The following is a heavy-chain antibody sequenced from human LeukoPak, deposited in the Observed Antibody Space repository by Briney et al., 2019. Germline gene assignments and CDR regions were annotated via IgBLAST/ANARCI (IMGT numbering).Heavy chain of an antibody. J-gene: IGHJ4*02. CDR2: IIPIFGTA. Sequence: SVKVSCKASGGTFSSYAISWVRQAPGQGLEWMGGIIPIFGTANYAQKFQGRVTITADESTSTAYMELSSLRSEDTAVYYCARAPYYYGSGSYYPEPYFDYWGQGTLVTVSS. CDR1: GGTFSSYA. D-gene: IGHD3-10*01. V-gene: IGHV1-69*13. CDR3: ARAPYYYGSGSYYPEPYFDY.